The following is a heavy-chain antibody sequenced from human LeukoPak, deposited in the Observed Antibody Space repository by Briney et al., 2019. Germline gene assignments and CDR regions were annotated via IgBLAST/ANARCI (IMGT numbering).Heavy chain of an antibody. V-gene: IGHV4-30-4*01. CDR2: IYYSGST. CDR1: GGPISSGDYY. D-gene: IGHD5-18*01. CDR3: ARLYSYGYEVVDY. Sequence: SETLSLTCTVSGGPISSGDYYWSWIRQPSGKGLEWIGYIYYSGSTYYNPSLKSRVTISVDTSKNQFSLKLSSVTAADTAVYYCARLYSYGYEVVDYWGQGTLVTVSS. J-gene: IGHJ4*02.